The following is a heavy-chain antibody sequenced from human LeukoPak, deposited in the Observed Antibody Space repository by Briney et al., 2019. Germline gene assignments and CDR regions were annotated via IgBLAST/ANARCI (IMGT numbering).Heavy chain of an antibody. J-gene: IGHJ5*02. CDR2: INHSGRT. CDR1: GGSFSGYY. CDR3: ARDWSIAARRDWFDP. V-gene: IGHV4-34*01. Sequence: SETLSLTCAVYGGSFSGYYWSWIRQPPGKGLEWIGEINHSGRTNYNPSLKSRVTISVVTSKNQFSLELSSVTAADTALYYCARDWSIAARRDWFDPWGQGTLVTVSS. D-gene: IGHD6-6*01.